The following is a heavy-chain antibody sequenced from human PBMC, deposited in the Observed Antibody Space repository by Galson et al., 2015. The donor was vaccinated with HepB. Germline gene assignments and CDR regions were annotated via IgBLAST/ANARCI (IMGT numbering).Heavy chain of an antibody. J-gene: IGHJ6*02. Sequence: SLRLSCAASGFTFSSYSMNWVRQAPGKGLEWVSSISSSSSYIYYADSVKGRFTISRDNAKNSLYLQMNSLRAEDTAVYYCAREGIVVVPAAMDYYYYGMDVWGQGTTVTVSS. CDR2: ISSSSSYI. D-gene: IGHD2-2*01. CDR3: AREGIVVVPAAMDYYYYGMDV. CDR1: GFTFSSYS. V-gene: IGHV3-21*01.